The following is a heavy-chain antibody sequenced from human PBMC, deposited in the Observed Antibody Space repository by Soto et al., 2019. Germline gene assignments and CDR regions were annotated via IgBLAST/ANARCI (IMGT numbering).Heavy chain of an antibody. CDR3: ARVWRLQRYSSSWYGFEP. J-gene: IGHJ5*02. CDR2: IYYSGST. V-gene: IGHV4-31*03. CDR1: GGSISSGGYY. D-gene: IGHD6-13*01. Sequence: SETLSLTCTVSGGSISSGGYYWSWIRQHPGKGLEWIGYIYYSGSTYYNPSLKSRVTISVDTSKNQFSLKLSSVTAADTAVYYCARVWRLQRYSSSWYGFEPRGQGTRVSVAS.